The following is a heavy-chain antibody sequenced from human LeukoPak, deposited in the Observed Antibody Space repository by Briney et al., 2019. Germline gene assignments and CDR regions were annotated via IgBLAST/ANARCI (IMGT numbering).Heavy chain of an antibody. CDR1: GASVSGSDSN. J-gene: IGHJ4*02. Sequence: SETLSLSCTVSGASVSGSDSNWGWVRQAPGKGLEWIGNVYYTGSTAYNPSLKSRVTMSVDTSKNQFSLKMTSVTAADTAVYYCTRLSKGRYFDYIFDYWGQGTLVTVSS. D-gene: IGHD3-9*01. V-gene: IGHV4-39*01. CDR2: VYYTGST. CDR3: TRLSKGRYFDYIFDY.